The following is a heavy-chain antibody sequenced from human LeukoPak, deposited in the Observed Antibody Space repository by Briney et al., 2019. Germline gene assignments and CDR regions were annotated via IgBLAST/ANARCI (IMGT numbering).Heavy chain of an antibody. CDR3: ARPQPFLLPYAFDI. Sequence: SETLSLTCAVYGGSFSGYYWSWIRQPPGKGLEWIGEINHSGSTNYNPSLKSRATISVDTSKNQFSLKLSSVTAADTAVYYCARPQPFLLPYAFDIWGQGTMVTVSS. CDR2: INHSGST. CDR1: GGSFSGYY. J-gene: IGHJ3*02. D-gene: IGHD3-22*01. V-gene: IGHV4-34*01.